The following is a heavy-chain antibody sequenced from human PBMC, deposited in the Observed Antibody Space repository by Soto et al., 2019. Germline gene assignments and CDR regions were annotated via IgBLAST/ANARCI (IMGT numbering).Heavy chain of an antibody. CDR3: ARDRWSGYYLNWFDP. Sequence: GASVKVSCKVSGYTFTSYGISWVRQAPGQGLEWMGWISAYNGNTNYAQKLQGRVTMTTDTSTSTAYMELRSLRSDDAAVYYCARDRWSGYYLNWFDPWGQGTLVTVSS. CDR2: ISAYNGNT. D-gene: IGHD3-3*01. V-gene: IGHV1-18*01. CDR1: GYTFTSYG. J-gene: IGHJ5*02.